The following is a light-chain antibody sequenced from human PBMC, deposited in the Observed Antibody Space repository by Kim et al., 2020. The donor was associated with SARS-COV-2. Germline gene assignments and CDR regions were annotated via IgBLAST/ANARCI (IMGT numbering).Light chain of an antibody. J-gene: IGLJ3*02. CDR1: NIGGKS. CDR2: YDT. Sequence: SYELTQPPSVSVAPGKTARMTCGGNNIGGKSVHWYRQKPGQAPALVIFYDTDRPSGIPERMSGSNSGNTATLTISWVEAGDEADYYCQVWDSSSDHSVFGGGTQLTVL. V-gene: IGLV3-21*04. CDR3: QVWDSSSDHSV.